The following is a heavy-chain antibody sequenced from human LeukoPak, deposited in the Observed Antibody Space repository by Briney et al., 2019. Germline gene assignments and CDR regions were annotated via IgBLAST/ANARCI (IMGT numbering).Heavy chain of an antibody. CDR2: ISDSGSTA. CDR1: GFTFSNYA. V-gene: IGHV3-23*01. Sequence: GGSLRLSCGASGFTFSNYAMSWVRQAPGKGLEWVSGISDSGSTAFYADSVKGRFTSSRDNPKSTLYLQMDSLRSDDTAVYYCARRRSYYYDSSGYPDYWGQGTLVTVSS. CDR3: ARRRSYYYDSSGYPDY. J-gene: IGHJ4*02. D-gene: IGHD3-22*01.